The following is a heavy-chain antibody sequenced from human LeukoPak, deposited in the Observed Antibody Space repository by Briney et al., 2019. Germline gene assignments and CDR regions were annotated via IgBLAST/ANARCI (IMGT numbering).Heavy chain of an antibody. V-gene: IGHV3-30*02. CDR1: GFTFSSYG. J-gene: IGHJ6*03. CDR3: AKDRPQYSSSSYYYMGV. D-gene: IGHD6-6*01. CDR2: IRYDGSNK. Sequence: GGSLRLSCAASGFTFSSYGMHWVRQAPGKGLEWVAFIRYDGSNKYYADSVKGRFTISRDNSKNTLYLQMNSLRAEDTAVYYCAKDRPQYSSSSYYYMGVWGKGTTVTVSS.